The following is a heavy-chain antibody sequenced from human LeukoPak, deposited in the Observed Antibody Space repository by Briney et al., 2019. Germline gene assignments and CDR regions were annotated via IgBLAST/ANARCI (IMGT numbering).Heavy chain of an antibody. V-gene: IGHV3-23*01. J-gene: IGHJ4*02. D-gene: IGHD3-22*01. CDR3: AKATWDYYDSSGYYYFDY. Sequence: PGGSLRLSCAASGFTFSSYAMSWVRQAPGKGLEWVSAISGSGGSTYYADSVKGRFTISRDNSKNSLYLQMNSLRAEDTAVYYCAKATWDYYDSSGYYYFDYGAQGTLVPVS. CDR2: ISGSGGST. CDR1: GFTFSSYA.